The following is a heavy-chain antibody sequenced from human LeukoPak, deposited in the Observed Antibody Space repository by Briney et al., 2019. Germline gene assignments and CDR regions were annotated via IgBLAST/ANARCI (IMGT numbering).Heavy chain of an antibody. Sequence: PSETLCLTCTVSGGSISSSCYYWGWIRQPPGKGLEWIGSIYYSGSTYYNPSLKSRVTIPVDTSRNQFSLKLSSVTAADTAVYYCAKEVAGPWGQGTRVAVSS. CDR3: AKEVAGP. CDR1: GGSISSSCYY. CDR2: IYYSGST. V-gene: IGHV4-39*07. J-gene: IGHJ5*02.